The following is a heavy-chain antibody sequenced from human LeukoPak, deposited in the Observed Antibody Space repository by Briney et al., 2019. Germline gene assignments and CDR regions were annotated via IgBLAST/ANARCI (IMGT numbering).Heavy chain of an antibody. Sequence: GGSLRLSCAASGFTFSNAWMSWVRQAPGKGLEWVGRIKSKTYGGTTDYAAPVKGRFTISRDDSKNTLYLQMNSPKTEDTAVYYCTTDRYYYDSSGYPWYFDYWGQGTLVTVSS. CDR2: IKSKTYGGTT. J-gene: IGHJ4*02. V-gene: IGHV3-15*01. CDR3: TTDRYYYDSSGYPWYFDY. CDR1: GFTFSNAW. D-gene: IGHD3-22*01.